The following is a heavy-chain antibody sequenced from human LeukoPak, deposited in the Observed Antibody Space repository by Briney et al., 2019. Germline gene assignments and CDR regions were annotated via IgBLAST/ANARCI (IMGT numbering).Heavy chain of an antibody. CDR1: GYSFTSYW. CDR2: IDPSDSYT. J-gene: IGHJ4*02. V-gene: IGHV5-10-1*01. D-gene: IGHD6-19*01. CDR3: ARHAIGYTSGWYFDY. Sequence: GESLRISCKGSGYSFTSYWISLVRQMPGKGLEWMGRIDPSDSYTNYSPSFQGHVTISADTSISTAYLQWSSLKASDTAMYYCARHAIGYTSGWYFDYWGQGTLVTVSS.